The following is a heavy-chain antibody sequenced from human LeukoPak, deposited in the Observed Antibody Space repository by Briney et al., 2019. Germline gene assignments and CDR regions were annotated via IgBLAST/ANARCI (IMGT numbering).Heavy chain of an antibody. CDR3: ASALGGTTVTPSDY. J-gene: IGHJ4*02. V-gene: IGHV3-53*04. Sequence: GGSLRLSCAASGFTVSSNYMSWVRQAPGKGLEWVSVIYSGGSTYYADSVKGRFTISRHNSKNTLYLQMNSLRAEDTAVYYCASALGGTTVTPSDYWGQGTLVTVSS. CDR2: IYSGGST. CDR1: GFTVSSNY. D-gene: IGHD4-17*01.